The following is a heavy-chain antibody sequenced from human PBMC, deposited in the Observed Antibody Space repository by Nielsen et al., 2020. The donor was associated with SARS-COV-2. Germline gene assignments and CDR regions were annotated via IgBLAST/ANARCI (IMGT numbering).Heavy chain of an antibody. D-gene: IGHD5-18*01. V-gene: IGHV5-10-1*01. CDR3: ALGYSYGTGDAFDI. CDR2: IDPSDSYT. J-gene: IGHJ3*02. CDR1: GYRFGTYW. Sequence: GESLKISCKGSGYRFGTYWIAWVRQTPGKGLEWMGRIDPSDSYTNYSPSFQGHVTISADKSISTAYLQWSSLKASDTAMYYCALGYSYGTGDAFDIWGQGTMVTVSS.